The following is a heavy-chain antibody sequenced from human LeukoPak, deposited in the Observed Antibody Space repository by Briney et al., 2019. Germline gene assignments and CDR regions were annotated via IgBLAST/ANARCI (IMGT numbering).Heavy chain of an antibody. D-gene: IGHD4-17*01. CDR3: ARDSLLLNDYGDYGLFDY. CDR1: GFTFSSYA. CDR2: ISYDGSNK. J-gene: IGHJ4*02. V-gene: IGHV3-30-3*01. Sequence: PGGSLRLSCAASGFTFSSYAVHWVRQAPGKGLEWVAVISYDGSNKYYADSVKGRFTISRDNSKNTLYLQMNSLRAEDTAVYYCARDSLLLNDYGDYGLFDYWGQGTLVTVSS.